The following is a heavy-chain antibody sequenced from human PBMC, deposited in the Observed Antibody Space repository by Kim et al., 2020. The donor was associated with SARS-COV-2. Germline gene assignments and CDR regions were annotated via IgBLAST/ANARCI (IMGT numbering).Heavy chain of an antibody. J-gene: IGHJ4*02. V-gene: IGHV3-21*01. CDR3: HSLVVPAAMLFADY. CDR2: ISSSSSYI. Sequence: GGSLRLSCAASGFTFSSYSMNWVRQAPWKGLEWVSSISSSSSYIYYADSVRGRFTISRDNAKNSLYLQMNSLRAEDTAVYYCHSLVVPAAMLFADYWGQGTLVTVSS. D-gene: IGHD2-2*01. CDR1: GFTFSSYS.